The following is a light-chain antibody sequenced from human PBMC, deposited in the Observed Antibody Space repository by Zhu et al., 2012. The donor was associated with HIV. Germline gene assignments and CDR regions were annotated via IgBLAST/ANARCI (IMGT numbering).Light chain of an antibody. CDR2: NVI. V-gene: IGKV3-20*01. Sequence: EIVLTQFPGTLSLSPGETTILSCKASQTVTKLAWYQQKPGQAPSLVIYNVINRATGIPDRFSGSGSGTDFTLTIRRLEPEDFAVYYCQQYGSLPRTFGQGTRLEIK. CDR3: QQYGSLPRT. J-gene: IGKJ2*01. CDR1: QTVTK.